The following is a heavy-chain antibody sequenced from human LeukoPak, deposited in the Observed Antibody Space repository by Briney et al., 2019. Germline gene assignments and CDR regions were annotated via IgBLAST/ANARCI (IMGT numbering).Heavy chain of an antibody. CDR1: DGSVTSGNYY. Sequence: SQTLSLTCTVSDGSVTSGNYYWNWIRQPAGKGLEWIGRIYTNGGASYNPSLKSRVTISIDASKNQFPLKLSSVTAADTAVYYCAREPPGYWGQGILVTVSS. CDR2: IYTNGGA. V-gene: IGHV4-61*02. J-gene: IGHJ4*02. CDR3: AREPPGY.